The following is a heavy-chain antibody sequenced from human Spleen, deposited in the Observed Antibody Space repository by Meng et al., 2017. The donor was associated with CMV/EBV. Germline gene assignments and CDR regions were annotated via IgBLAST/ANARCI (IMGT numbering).Heavy chain of an antibody. V-gene: IGHV3-66*02. CDR3: ARPFRGYSYGFDY. D-gene: IGHD5-18*01. Sequence: CAASGFTVDRNYMSWVRQAPGKGLEWVSGFYSGGNTYYADSVRGRFTVSRDNSKNTLYLLMNSLRAEDTAVYYCARPFRGYSYGFDYWGQGTLVTVSS. CDR2: FYSGGNT. J-gene: IGHJ4*02. CDR1: GFTVDRNY.